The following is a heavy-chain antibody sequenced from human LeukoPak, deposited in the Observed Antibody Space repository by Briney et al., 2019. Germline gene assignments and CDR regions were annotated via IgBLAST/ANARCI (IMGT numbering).Heavy chain of an antibody. D-gene: IGHD3-10*01. CDR3: ARLPRQLLWFGELFYFDY. CDR2: IYPGDSDT. J-gene: IGHJ4*02. V-gene: IGHV5-51*01. CDR1: GYGFTSYW. Sequence: GESLKISCKGSGYGFTSYWIGWVRQMPGKGLERMGVIYPGDSDTRYSPSFQGQVTISADKSISTAYLQWSSLKASDTAMYYCARLPRQLLWFGELFYFDYWGQGTLVTVSS.